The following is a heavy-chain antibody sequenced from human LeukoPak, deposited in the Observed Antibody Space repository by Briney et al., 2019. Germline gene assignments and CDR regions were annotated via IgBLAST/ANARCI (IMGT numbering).Heavy chain of an antibody. Sequence: GGSLRLSCAASGFSFSSYSLNWVRQAPGQGLEWVSYISRSSTTIYYADSVKGRFTISRDNAKSSLYLQMNSLRAEDTAVYYCASDPLSSSSFDYWGQGTLVTVSS. CDR3: ASDPLSSSSFDY. J-gene: IGHJ4*02. CDR1: GFSFSSYS. D-gene: IGHD6-13*01. V-gene: IGHV3-48*01. CDR2: ISRSSTTI.